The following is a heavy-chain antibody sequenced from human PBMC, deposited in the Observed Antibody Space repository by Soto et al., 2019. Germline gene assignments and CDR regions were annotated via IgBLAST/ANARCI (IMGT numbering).Heavy chain of an antibody. CDR1: GFTFSTYR. CDR3: ARRGDTATIPYWYFDL. V-gene: IGHV3-21*01. D-gene: IGHD5-18*01. Sequence: PGGSLRLSCAASGFTFSTYRMNWVRQAPGKGLEWVSSISSSSTYIYYADSVKGRFTISRDNADNSLYLEMSSLRTEDTAVYYCARRGDTATIPYWYFDLWGRGALVTVSS. J-gene: IGHJ2*01. CDR2: ISSSSTYI.